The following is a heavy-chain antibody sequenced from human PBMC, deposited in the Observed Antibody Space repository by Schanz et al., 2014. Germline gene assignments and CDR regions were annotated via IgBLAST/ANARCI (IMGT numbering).Heavy chain of an antibody. CDR1: EFTFSTDA. J-gene: IGHJ4*02. Sequence: EVQLVESGGGLVQPGGSLRLSCAASEFTFSTDAMSWVRQAPGKGLEWLSVISASGGDTYYADSVKGRFTISRDNSKNTLYLQMNSLRAEDTAVYYCARGGPAYYFDDWGQGTLXTVSS. CDR3: ARGGPAYYFDD. V-gene: IGHV3-23*04. CDR2: ISASGGDT.